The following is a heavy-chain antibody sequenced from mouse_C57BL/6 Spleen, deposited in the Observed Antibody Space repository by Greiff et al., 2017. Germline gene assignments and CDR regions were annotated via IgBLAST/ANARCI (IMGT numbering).Heavy chain of an antibody. CDR2: IDPANGNT. V-gene: IGHV14-3*01. J-gene: IGHJ4*01. CDR3: ARPSFFYAMAY. Sequence: EVMLVESVAELVRPGASVKLSCKASGFNFKNTYMNWVKQRPEQGLEWIGRIDPANGNTKYAPKFQGKATITADTSSNTAYLQLSSLTSEDSAIYYRARPSFFYAMAYWGQGTSVTVSS. CDR1: GFNFKNTY.